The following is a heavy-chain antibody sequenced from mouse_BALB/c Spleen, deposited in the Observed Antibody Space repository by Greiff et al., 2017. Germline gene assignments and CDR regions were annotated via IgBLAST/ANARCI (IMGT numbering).Heavy chain of an antibody. V-gene: IGHV1S81*02. CDR3: AREEITTVVSDYFDY. Sequence: QVQLQQPGAELVKPGASVKLSCKASGYTFTSYWMHWVKQRPGQGLEWIGEINPSNGRTNYNEKFKSKATLTVDKSSSTAYMQLSSLTSEDSAVYYCAREEITTVVSDYFDYWGQGTTLTVSS. CDR1: GYTFTSYW. D-gene: IGHD1-1*01. J-gene: IGHJ2*01. CDR2: INPSNGRT.